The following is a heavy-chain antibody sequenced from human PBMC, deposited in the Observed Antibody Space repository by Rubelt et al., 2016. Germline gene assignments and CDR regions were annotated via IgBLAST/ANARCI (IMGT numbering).Heavy chain of an antibody. CDR1: GFTFSDYA. CDR2: ISFDGSNE. CDR3: ARGVVGATGLDY. J-gene: IGHJ4*02. V-gene: IGHV3-30*04. Sequence: RSLRLSCAASGFTFSDYAMHWVRQAPGKGLEWVAVISFDGSNEYYADSVKGRFTISRDSSKNTLYLQMNSLKIEDTAVYYCARGVVGATGLDYWGQGTLVTVSS. D-gene: IGHD1-26*01.